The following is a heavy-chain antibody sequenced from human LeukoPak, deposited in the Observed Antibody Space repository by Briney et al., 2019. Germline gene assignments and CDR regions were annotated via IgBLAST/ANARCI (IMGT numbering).Heavy chain of an antibody. Sequence: ASVKVSCKASGYTFTGYYMHWVRQAPGQGLEWMGWINPNSGGTNYAQNFQGRVTMTRDTSISTAYIELSRLRSDDTAVYYCARDSDSTDFDFWGQGTLVTVSS. CDR2: INPNSGGT. D-gene: IGHD4-11*01. J-gene: IGHJ4*02. V-gene: IGHV1-2*02. CDR1: GYTFTGYY. CDR3: ARDSDSTDFDF.